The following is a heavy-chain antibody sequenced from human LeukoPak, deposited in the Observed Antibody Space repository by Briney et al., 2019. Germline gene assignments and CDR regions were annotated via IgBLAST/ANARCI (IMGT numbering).Heavy chain of an antibody. J-gene: IGHJ5*02. V-gene: IGHV4-61*02. CDR1: GGSISSGSYY. CDR2: IYTSGST. D-gene: IGHD5-12*01. CDR3: ARDPHSGGGWFDP. Sequence: SQTLSLTCTVSGGSISSGSYYWSWIRQPAGKGLEWIGRIYTSGSTNYNPSLKSRVTISVDTSKNQFSLKLSSVTAADMAVYYCARDPHSGGGWFDPWGQGTLVTVSS.